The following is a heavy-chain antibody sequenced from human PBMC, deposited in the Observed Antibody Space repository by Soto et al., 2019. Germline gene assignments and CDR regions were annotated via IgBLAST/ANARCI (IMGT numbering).Heavy chain of an antibody. CDR3: ARVVRTIFGVVTSMDV. V-gene: IGHV4-38-2*01. J-gene: IGHJ6*02. CDR2: IYHSGST. D-gene: IGHD3-3*01. CDR1: GYSISSGYY. Sequence: SETLSLTCAVSGYSISSGYYWGWIRQPPGKGLEWIGSIYHSGSTYYNPSLKSRVTISVDTSKNQFSLKLSSVTAADTAVYYCARVVRTIFGVVTSMDVWGQGTTVTVSS.